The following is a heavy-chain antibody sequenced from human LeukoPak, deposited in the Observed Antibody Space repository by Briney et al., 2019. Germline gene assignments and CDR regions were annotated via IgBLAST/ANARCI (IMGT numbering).Heavy chain of an antibody. V-gene: IGHV3-23*01. J-gene: IGHJ6*03. CDR2: ISGSGGST. CDR1: GFTFSSYG. D-gene: IGHD2-15*01. CDR3: AKGGCSGGSCYSDYYYYYYMDV. Sequence: PGGSLRLSCAASGFTFSSYGMSWVRQAPGKGLEWVSAISGSGGSTYYADSVKGRFTISRDNSKNTLYLQMNSLRAEDTAVYYCAKGGCSGGSCYSDYYYYYYMDVWGKGTTVTISS.